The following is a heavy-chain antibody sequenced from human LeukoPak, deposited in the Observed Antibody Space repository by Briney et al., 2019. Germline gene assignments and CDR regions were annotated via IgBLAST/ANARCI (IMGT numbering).Heavy chain of an antibody. D-gene: IGHD3-22*01. CDR1: GFTFSSYW. Sequence: GGSLRLSCAASGFTFSSYWMSWVRQAPGKGLEWVANIRQDGSEKYYVDSVKGRFTISRDNAKNSLYLQMNSLRAEDTAVYYCARVAVIGYFDYWGQGTLVTVSS. V-gene: IGHV3-7*03. J-gene: IGHJ4*02. CDR3: ARVAVIGYFDY. CDR2: IRQDGSEK.